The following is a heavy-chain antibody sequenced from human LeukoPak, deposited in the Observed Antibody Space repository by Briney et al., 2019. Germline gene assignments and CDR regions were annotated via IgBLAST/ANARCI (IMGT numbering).Heavy chain of an antibody. CDR3: AKDPIRIGAAIQISAYYFDY. Sequence: PGGSLRLSCAASGFTFSSYGMHWVRQAPGKGLKWVAFIRYDGSNKYYADSVKGRFTISRDNSKNTLYLQMNSLRAEDTAVYYCAKDPIRIGAAIQISAYYFDYWGQGTLVTVSS. V-gene: IGHV3-30*02. J-gene: IGHJ4*02. CDR1: GFTFSSYG. D-gene: IGHD6-13*01. CDR2: IRYDGSNK.